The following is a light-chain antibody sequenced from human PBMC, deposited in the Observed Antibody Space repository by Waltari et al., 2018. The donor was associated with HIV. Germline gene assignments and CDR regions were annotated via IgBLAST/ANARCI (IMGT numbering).Light chain of an antibody. CDR3: QQSYDAPYT. Sequence: IQMTQSPSSLSASVGDRVTITCRASQNIRSYLNWYQLKPGKAPKLLIHTASTLQSGVPSRFSGSGSGTDFTLTISSLQPEDFSTYYCQQSYDAPYTFGQGTKLEI. CDR2: TAS. J-gene: IGKJ2*01. V-gene: IGKV1-39*01. CDR1: QNIRSY.